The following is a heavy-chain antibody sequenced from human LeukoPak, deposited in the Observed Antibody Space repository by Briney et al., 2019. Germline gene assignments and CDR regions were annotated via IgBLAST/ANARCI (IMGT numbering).Heavy chain of an antibody. CDR1: GASVSSGGYY. Sequence: SETLSLTCTVSGASVSSGGYYWSWIRQPPGKGLEWIGNIYYSGSTNYNPSLKSRVTISVDTSKNQFSLKVSSVTAADTAVYYCARRGGAGRNFDYWGQGTLVTVSS. CDR3: ARRGGAGRNFDY. CDR2: IYYSGST. D-gene: IGHD2-21*01. J-gene: IGHJ4*02. V-gene: IGHV4-61*08.